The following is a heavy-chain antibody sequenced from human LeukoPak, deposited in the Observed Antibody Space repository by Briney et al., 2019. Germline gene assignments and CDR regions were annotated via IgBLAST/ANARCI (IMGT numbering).Heavy chain of an antibody. CDR3: ARGAQGYCSGGSCYHPPYYFDY. CDR1: GYTFTSYA. J-gene: IGHJ4*02. CDR2: INAGNGNT. V-gene: IGHV1-3*03. D-gene: IGHD2-15*01. Sequence: ASVKVSCKASGYTFTSYAMHWVRQAPGQRLEWMGWINAGNGNTKYSQEFQGRVTITRDTSASTAYMELSSLRSEDMAVYYCARGAQGYCSGGSCYHPPYYFDYWGQGTLVTVSS.